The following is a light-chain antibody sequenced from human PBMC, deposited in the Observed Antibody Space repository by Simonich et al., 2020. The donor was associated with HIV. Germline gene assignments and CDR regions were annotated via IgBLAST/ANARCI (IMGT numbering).Light chain of an antibody. CDR2: DAS. V-gene: IGKV3-11*01. Sequence: EILMTKSPATLSVSPGNRATLSGRASQSVSRNLVWYQPKPVQAPRLLIYDASTRPTGIPARFKGSGSGTDFTLTISSLEPEDFAIYYCQQRSHWPTFGQGTNMEIK. CDR3: QQRSHWPT. CDR1: QSVSRN. J-gene: IGKJ1*01.